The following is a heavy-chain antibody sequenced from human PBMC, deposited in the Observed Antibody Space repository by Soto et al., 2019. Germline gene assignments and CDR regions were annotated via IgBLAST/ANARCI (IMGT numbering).Heavy chain of an antibody. V-gene: IGHV1-69*08. CDR1: GGTFSSYT. J-gene: IGHJ5*02. CDR2: IIPLLGIT. CDR3: AREVDDYGDLNGFDP. Sequence: QVQLVQSGAEVRKPGSSVKVSCRASGGTFSSYTISWVRQAPGQGLEWMGRIIPLLGITNFAQKLQGRVTFTADESTSTASMELSSLKSEDTAVYYCAREVDDYGDLNGFDPWGQGTLVTVSS. D-gene: IGHD4-17*01.